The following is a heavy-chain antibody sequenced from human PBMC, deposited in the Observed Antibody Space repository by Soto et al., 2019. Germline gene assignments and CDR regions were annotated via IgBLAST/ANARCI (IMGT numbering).Heavy chain of an antibody. V-gene: IGHV3-30*18. CDR2: ISFDGGSQ. CDR1: GFDFNTYG. J-gene: IGHJ5*02. D-gene: IGHD6-13*01. Sequence: QVQLVESGGGVVQPGRSLRLSCAASGFDFNTYGLHWVRQAPGKVLEWVAAISFDGGSQYYADSVKGRFTISRDKSNSTLYLQMNSLGAEDTATYFWAKDSSVTAAGSGGWFDPWGPGTLVIVS. CDR3: AKDSSVTAAGSGGWFDP.